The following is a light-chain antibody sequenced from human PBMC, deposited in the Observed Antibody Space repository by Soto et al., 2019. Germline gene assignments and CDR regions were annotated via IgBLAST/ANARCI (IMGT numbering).Light chain of an antibody. CDR3: LQKYFYPFT. J-gene: IGKJ3*01. V-gene: IGKV1-6*01. CDR1: QGIRND. Sequence: AIQMTQSPSSLSASVGDRVTITCRASQGIRNDLDWFQQKPGKAPKLLIYAASNLQSGVPARFSGSGSGTDFTLTIRSMQTEDFATYYCLQKYFYPFTFGPGTKVDIK. CDR2: AAS.